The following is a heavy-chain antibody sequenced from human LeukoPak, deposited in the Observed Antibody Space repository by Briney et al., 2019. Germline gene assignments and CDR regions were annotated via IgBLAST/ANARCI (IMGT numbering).Heavy chain of an antibody. J-gene: IGHJ3*02. D-gene: IGHD6-19*01. CDR2: INSDGSST. Sequence: GGSLRLSCAASGFTFSSYWMHWVRQAPGKGLVRVSRINSDGSSTSYADSVKGRFTISRDNAKNTLYLQMNSLRAEDRAVYYCARKVTKEWLDVFDAFDIWGQGTMVTVSS. CDR1: GFTFSSYW. V-gene: IGHV3-74*01. CDR3: ARKVTKEWLDVFDAFDI.